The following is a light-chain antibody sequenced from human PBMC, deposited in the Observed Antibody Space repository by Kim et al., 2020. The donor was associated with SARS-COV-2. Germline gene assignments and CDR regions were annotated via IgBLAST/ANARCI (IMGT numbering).Light chain of an antibody. CDR1: QSVSGN. J-gene: IGKJ1*01. V-gene: IGKV3-15*01. CDR3: QQYGNWRTWT. Sequence: EIVLTQSPATLSASPGERATLSCRASQSVSGNLAWYQQKPGQAPRLLIYGASTGATGVPARFSGSGSGTEFTLTISSLQPEDFAVYFCQQYGNWRTWTFGQGTKVDIK. CDR2: GAS.